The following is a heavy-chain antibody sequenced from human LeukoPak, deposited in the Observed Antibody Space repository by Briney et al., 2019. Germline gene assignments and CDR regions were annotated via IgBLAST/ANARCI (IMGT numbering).Heavy chain of an antibody. Sequence: HPGGSLRLSCAASGFSFSTYAMNWVRQGPGKGLEWVSAISGSGGSTYYADSVKGRFTISRDNSKNTLYLQMNSLRAEDTAVYYCAKDPPRSPIYCSSTSCPDYWGQGTLVTVSS. CDR3: AKDPPRSPIYCSSTSCPDY. D-gene: IGHD2-2*01. CDR2: ISGSGGST. J-gene: IGHJ4*02. V-gene: IGHV3-23*01. CDR1: GFSFSTYA.